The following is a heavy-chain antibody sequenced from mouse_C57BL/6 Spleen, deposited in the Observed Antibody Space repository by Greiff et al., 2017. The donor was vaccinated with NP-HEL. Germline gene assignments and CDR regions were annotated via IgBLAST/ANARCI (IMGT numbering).Heavy chain of an antibody. CDR2: IDPENGDT. V-gene: IGHV14-4*01. CDR1: GFNIKDDY. Sequence: VQLQQSGAELVRPGASVKLSCTASGFNIKDDYMHWVKQRPEQGLEWIGWIDPENGDTEYASKFQGKATITADTSSNTAYLQLSSLTSEDTAVYYCTTRSTMVTTRAMDYWGQGTSVTVSS. J-gene: IGHJ4*01. CDR3: TTRSTMVTTRAMDY. D-gene: IGHD2-2*01.